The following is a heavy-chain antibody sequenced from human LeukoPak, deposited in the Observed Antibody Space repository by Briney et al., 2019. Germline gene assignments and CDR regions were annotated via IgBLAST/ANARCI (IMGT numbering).Heavy chain of an antibody. J-gene: IGHJ5*02. CDR2: IYHSGST. Sequence: PSQTLSLTCAVSGGSISSGGYSWSWIRQPPGKGLEWIGYIYHSGSTYYNPSLKSRVTISVDRSKNQFSLKLSSVTAADTAVYYCARGGRYYDILTGSLGFDPWGQGTLVTVSS. V-gene: IGHV4-30-2*01. CDR3: ARGGRYYDILTGSLGFDP. CDR1: GGSISSGGYS. D-gene: IGHD3-9*01.